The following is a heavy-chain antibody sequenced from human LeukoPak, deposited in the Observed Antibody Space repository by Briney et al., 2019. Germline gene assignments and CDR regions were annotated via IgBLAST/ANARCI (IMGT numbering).Heavy chain of an antibody. D-gene: IGHD6-19*01. CDR3: ASHGYSSGWYDY. V-gene: IGHV1-3*01. CDR1: GYTFTSYA. CDR2: TNAGNGNT. J-gene: IGHJ4*02. Sequence: ASVKVSCKASGYTFTSYAMHWVRQAPGQRLEWMGWTNAGNGNTKYSQKFQGRVTITRDTSASTAYMELSSLRSEDTAVYYCASHGYSSGWYDYWGQGTLVTVSS.